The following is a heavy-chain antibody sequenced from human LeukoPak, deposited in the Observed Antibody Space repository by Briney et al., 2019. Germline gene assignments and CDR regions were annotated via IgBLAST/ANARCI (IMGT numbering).Heavy chain of an antibody. CDR2: INPNSGGT. V-gene: IGHV1-2*04. CDR1: GYTFTGYY. Sequence: ASVKVSCKASGYTFTGYYMHWVRQAPGQVLEWMGWINPNSGGTNYAQKFQGWVTMTRDTSISTAYMELSRLRSDDTAVYYCARAPYYYGSGYYYYYGMDVWGKGTTVTVSS. CDR3: ARAPYYYGSGYYYYYGMDV. J-gene: IGHJ6*04. D-gene: IGHD3-10*01.